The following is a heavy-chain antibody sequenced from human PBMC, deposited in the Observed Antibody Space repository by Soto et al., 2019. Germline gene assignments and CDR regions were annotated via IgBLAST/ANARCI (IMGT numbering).Heavy chain of an antibody. V-gene: IGHV3-66*01. CDR2: LYSSGST. J-gene: IGHJ4*02. CDR3: AREASGSGWWSQGSFES. CDR1: GFTVSNNY. Sequence: EVHLVESGGGLVQSGGSLRLSCAASGFTVSNNYMSWVRQAPGKRLEWVSSLYSSGSTYYADSVKGRFTVSRDISENTLYLQMNSLRVEDTAVYYCAREASGSGWWSQGSFESWGQGTLVTVSS. D-gene: IGHD6-19*01.